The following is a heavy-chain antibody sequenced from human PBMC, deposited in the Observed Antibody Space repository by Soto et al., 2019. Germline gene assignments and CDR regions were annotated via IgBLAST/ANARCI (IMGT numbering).Heavy chain of an antibody. CDR3: ARGGYCSSTSCYQAFDY. CDR2: INHSGST. J-gene: IGHJ4*02. V-gene: IGHV4-34*01. CDR1: GGSFSGYY. Sequence: ETLSLTCAVYGGSFSGYYWSWIRQPPGKGLEWIGEINHSGSTNYNPSLKSRVTISVDTSKNQFSLKLSSVTAADTAVYYCARGGYCSSTSCYQAFDYWGQGTLVTVSS. D-gene: IGHD2-2*01.